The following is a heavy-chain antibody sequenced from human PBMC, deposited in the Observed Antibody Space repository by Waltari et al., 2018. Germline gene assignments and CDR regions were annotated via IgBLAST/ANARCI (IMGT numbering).Heavy chain of an antibody. J-gene: IGHJ4*02. CDR3: ARVAARPSHRVNYFDY. V-gene: IGHV4-59*01. D-gene: IGHD6-6*01. Sequence: QVQLQESGPGLVKPSETLSLTCTVSGGSISSYYWSWIRQPPGKGLEWIGYIYYSGSTNYNPSLKSRVTISVDTSKNQFSLKLSSVTAADTAVYYCARVAARPSHRVNYFDYWGQGTLVTVSS. CDR2: IYYSGST. CDR1: GGSISSYY.